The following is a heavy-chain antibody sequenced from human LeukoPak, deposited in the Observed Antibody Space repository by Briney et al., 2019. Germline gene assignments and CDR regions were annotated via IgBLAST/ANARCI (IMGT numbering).Heavy chain of an antibody. D-gene: IGHD3-22*01. CDR1: GYTFTGYY. V-gene: IGHV1-2*06. Sequence: GASVKVFCKASGYTFTGYYMHWVRQAPGQGLEWMGRINPNSGGTNYAQKFQGRVTMTRDTSISTAYMELSRLRSDDTAVYYCARTYYYDSSGYCCDYWGQGTLVTVSS. CDR3: ARTYYYDSSGYCCDY. CDR2: INPNSGGT. J-gene: IGHJ4*02.